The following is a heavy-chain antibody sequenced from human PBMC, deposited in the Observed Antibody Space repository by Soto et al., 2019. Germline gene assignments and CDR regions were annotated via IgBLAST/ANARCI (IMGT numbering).Heavy chain of an antibody. J-gene: IGHJ4*02. CDR1: GFTFSSYG. D-gene: IGHD3-22*01. Sequence: PGGSLRLSCAASGFTFSSYGIHWVRQAPGKGLEWVALISYDGSNKYYADSVKGRFTISRDNSKNTLYLQMNSLRAEDTATYYCAKDAPYYYDSSGYYGPFDYWGQGTLVTVSS. CDR2: ISYDGSNK. V-gene: IGHV3-30*18. CDR3: AKDAPYYYDSSGYYGPFDY.